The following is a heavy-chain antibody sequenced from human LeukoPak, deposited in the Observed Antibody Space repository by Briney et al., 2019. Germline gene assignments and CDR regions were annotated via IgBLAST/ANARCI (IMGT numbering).Heavy chain of an antibody. CDR2: ISSSSSYI. CDR3: ARGPPTVVTPAYYYYMDV. V-gene: IGHV3-21*01. J-gene: IGHJ6*03. CDR1: GFTFSSYS. Sequence: PGGSLRLSCAASGFTFSSYSMNWVRQAPGKGLEWVSSISSSSSYIYYADSVKGLFTISRDNAKNSLYLQMNSLRAEDTAVYYCARGPPTVVTPAYYYYMDVWGKGTTVTVSS. D-gene: IGHD4-23*01.